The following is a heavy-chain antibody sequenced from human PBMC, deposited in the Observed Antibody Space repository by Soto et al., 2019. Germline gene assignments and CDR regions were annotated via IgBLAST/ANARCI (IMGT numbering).Heavy chain of an antibody. V-gene: IGHV2-5*02. Sequence: QITLKESGPTLVKPTQTLTLTCTFSGFSLSTSGVGVGWIRQPPGKALEWLALIYWDDDKRYSPSLKSRLTITKDTSKNQVVLTMTNMDPVDTATYYYAHMGIVVPAAGKQYYFDYWGQGTLVTVSS. CDR3: AHMGIVVPAAGKQYYFDY. CDR2: IYWDDDK. CDR1: GFSLSTSGVG. J-gene: IGHJ4*02. D-gene: IGHD2-2*01.